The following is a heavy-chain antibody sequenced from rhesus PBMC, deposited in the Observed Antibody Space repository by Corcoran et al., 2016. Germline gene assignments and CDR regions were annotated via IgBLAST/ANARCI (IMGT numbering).Heavy chain of an antibody. CDR2: IYGSGSST. Sequence: QLQLQESGPGLVKPSETLSVTCAVSGGSISSSYWSWIRQPPGRGLEWIGYIYGSGSSTNYNPSLKRRGTMSVATSKNQLSLKLSSVTAADTAGYYCASGLFQRLVEDVWGPGVLVTVSS. V-gene: IGHV4-169*02. D-gene: IGHD6S26*01. CDR1: GGSISSSY. CDR3: ASGLFQRLVEDV. J-gene: IGHJ5-1*01.